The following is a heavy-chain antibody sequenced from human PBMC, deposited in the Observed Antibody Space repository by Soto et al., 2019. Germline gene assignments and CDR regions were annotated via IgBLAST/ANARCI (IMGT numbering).Heavy chain of an antibody. J-gene: IGHJ3*02. CDR3: ASSLKQDIVVAPFLFDI. Sequence: SETLSLTCTVSGGSISSYYWSWIRQPPGKGLEWIGYIYYSGSTNYNPSLKSRVTISVDTSKNQFSLKLSSVTAADTAVYYCASSLKQDIVVAPFLFDIWGQGTMVTVSS. CDR1: GGSISSYY. CDR2: IYYSGST. V-gene: IGHV4-59*01. D-gene: IGHD2-15*01.